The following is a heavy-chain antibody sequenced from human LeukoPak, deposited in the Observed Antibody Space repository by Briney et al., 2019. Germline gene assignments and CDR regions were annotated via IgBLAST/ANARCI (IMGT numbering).Heavy chain of an antibody. J-gene: IGHJ4*02. CDR3: ATAGIMAYFDY. D-gene: IGHD5-24*01. CDR1: GYTLTELS. V-gene: IGHV1-24*01. Sequence: ASVKVSCKVSGYTLTELSMHWVRQAPGKGLEWMGGFDPADGETIYAQKFQGRVTMTEDTSSDTVYMELSSLGSDDTAVYYCATAGIMAYFDYWGQGTLVTVSS. CDR2: FDPADGET.